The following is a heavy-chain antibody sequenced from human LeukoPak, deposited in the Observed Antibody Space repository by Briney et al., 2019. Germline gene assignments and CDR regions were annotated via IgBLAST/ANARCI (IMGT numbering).Heavy chain of an antibody. CDR1: GYSISSGDY. D-gene: IGHD3-10*01. CDR2: ICHSGST. Sequence: PSGTLSLSCTVSGYSISSGDYWGWIRQPPGKGLEWIWSICHSGSTYYKASLKSRVTISVDTSKNPFSLKLSSVSAADTAVYYCARGPRVYYYSMDGGVKGTTVTISS. J-gene: IGHJ6*03. CDR3: ARGPRVYYYSMDG. V-gene: IGHV4-38-2*02.